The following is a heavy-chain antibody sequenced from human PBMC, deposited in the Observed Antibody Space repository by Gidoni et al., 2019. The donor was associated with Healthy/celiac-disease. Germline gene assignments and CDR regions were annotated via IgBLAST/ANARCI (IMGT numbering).Heavy chain of an antibody. CDR1: GGTFSSYA. V-gene: IGHV1-69*01. CDR3: AQSSEGNGGSSVRGYYFDY. CDR2: IIPIFGTA. Sequence: QVQLVQSGAEVKKPGSSVKVSCKASGGTFSSYAISWVRQAPGQGLEWMGGIIPIFGTANYAQKFQGRVTITADESTSTAYMELSSLRSEDTAVYYCAQSSEGNGGSSVRGYYFDYWGQGTLVTVSS. D-gene: IGHD6-6*01. J-gene: IGHJ4*02.